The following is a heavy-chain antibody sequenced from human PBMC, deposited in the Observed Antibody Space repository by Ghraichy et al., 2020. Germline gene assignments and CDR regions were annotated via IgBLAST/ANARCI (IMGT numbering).Heavy chain of an antibody. CDR3: ARRRGSNPFSGYYDSSGYPHYYYGMDV. D-gene: IGHD3-22*01. CDR1: GGSISSYY. V-gene: IGHV4-59*01. Sequence: SETLSLTCTVSGGSISSYYWSWIRQPPGKGLEWIGYIYYSGSTNYNPSLKSRVTISVDTSKNQFSLKLSSVTAADTAVYYCARRRGSNPFSGYYDSSGYPHYYYGMDVWGQGTTVTVSS. CDR2: IYYSGST. J-gene: IGHJ6*02.